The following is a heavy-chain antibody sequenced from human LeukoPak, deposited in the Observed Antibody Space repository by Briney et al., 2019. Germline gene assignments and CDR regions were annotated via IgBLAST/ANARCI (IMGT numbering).Heavy chain of an antibody. J-gene: IGHJ4*02. Sequence: GGSLRLSCATSGFTFGSHEMNWVRQAPGMGLEWVSYISNSGSIIYYSDSVKGRFTISRDNAKKSLYLQMNSLRAEDTAVYYCARDPLFDYGDHGPSDYWGQGALVTVSS. CDR1: GFTFGSHE. CDR2: ISNSGSII. D-gene: IGHD4-17*01. CDR3: ARDPLFDYGDHGPSDY. V-gene: IGHV3-48*03.